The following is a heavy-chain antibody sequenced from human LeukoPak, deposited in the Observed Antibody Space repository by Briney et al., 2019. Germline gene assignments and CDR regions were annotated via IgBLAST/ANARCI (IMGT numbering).Heavy chain of an antibody. CDR2: INHSGST. Sequence: SETLSLTCAVYGRSFSGYYWSWIRQPPGKGLEWIGEINHSGSTNYNPSLKSRVTISVDTSKNQFSLKLSSVTAADTAVYYCARGNPIVRPKYYYYGMDVWGQGTTVTVSS. CDR1: GRSFSGYY. V-gene: IGHV4-34*01. CDR3: ARGNPIVRPKYYYYGMDV. D-gene: IGHD3-16*02. J-gene: IGHJ6*02.